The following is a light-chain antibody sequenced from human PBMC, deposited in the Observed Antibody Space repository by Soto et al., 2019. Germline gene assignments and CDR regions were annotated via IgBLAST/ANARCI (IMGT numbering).Light chain of an antibody. CDR3: QRYGSSEGT. Sequence: EIVLTQSPGTLSLSPGERATLSCRASQSVSSSYLAWYQQKPGQAPRLLIYGASIRATGIPDRFSGSGSGTDFTLTISRLEPEDFAVYYCQRYGSSEGTFGQGTKLEIK. CDR1: QSVSSSY. J-gene: IGKJ2*02. V-gene: IGKV3-20*01. CDR2: GAS.